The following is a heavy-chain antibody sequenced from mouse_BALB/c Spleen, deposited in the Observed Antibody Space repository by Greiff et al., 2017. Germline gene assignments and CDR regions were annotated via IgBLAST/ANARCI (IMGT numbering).Heavy chain of an antibody. CDR2: IDPANGNT. CDR3: VARPHYYGSSPDY. J-gene: IGHJ2*01. CDR1: GFNIKDTY. V-gene: IGHV14-3*02. Sequence: VQLQQSGAELVKPGASVKLSCTASGFNIKDTYMHWVKQRPDQGLEWIGRIDPANGNTKYDPKFQGKATITADTSSNTAYLQLSSLTSEDTAVYYCVARPHYYGSSPDYWGQGTTLTVSS. D-gene: IGHD1-1*01.